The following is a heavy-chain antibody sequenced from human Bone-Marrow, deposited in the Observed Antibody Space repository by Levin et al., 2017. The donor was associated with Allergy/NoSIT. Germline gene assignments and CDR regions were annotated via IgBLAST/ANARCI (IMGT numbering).Heavy chain of an antibody. CDR1: GGSVNSTNNF. Sequence: ESLKISCTVSGGSVNSTNNFWTWIRQPPGKGLEWVGYISYRGGTLYNPSLKSRVTLSLDTSKNQFSLNLSPVTAADTAVYYCARETGYMRGYEIDFWGQGTLITVSS. V-gene: IGHV4-61*01. CDR2: ISYRGGT. CDR3: ARETGYMRGYEIDF. J-gene: IGHJ4*02. D-gene: IGHD5-12*01.